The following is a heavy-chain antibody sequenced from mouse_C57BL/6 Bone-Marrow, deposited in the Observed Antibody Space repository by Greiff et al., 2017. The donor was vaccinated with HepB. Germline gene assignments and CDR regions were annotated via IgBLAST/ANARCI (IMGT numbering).Heavy chain of an antibody. D-gene: IGHD6-5*01. CDR2: ISYDGSN. CDR1: GYSITSGYY. CDR3: ASYARNAMDY. Sequence: ESGPGLVKPSQSLSLTCSVTGYSITSGYYWNWIRQFPGNKLEWMGYISYDGSNNYNPSLKNRISITRDTSKNQFFLKLNSVTTEDTATYYCASYARNAMDYWGQGTSVTVSS. V-gene: IGHV3-6*01. J-gene: IGHJ4*01.